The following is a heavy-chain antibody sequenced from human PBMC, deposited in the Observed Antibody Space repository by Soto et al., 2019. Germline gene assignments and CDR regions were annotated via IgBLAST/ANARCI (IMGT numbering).Heavy chain of an antibody. CDR2: ISNDGSNK. V-gene: IGHV3-30*18. D-gene: IGHD6-6*01. CDR1: GFTFSSHA. Sequence: QVQLVESGGGVVQPGRSLRLSCAASGFTFSSHAMHWVRQAPGKGLEWVAFISNDGSNKYYADSLKGRFTISRDNSKNTLSLQMTSLRAEDTAIYYCAKVQGLIAARPLDYWGQGTLVTVSS. J-gene: IGHJ4*02. CDR3: AKVQGLIAARPLDY.